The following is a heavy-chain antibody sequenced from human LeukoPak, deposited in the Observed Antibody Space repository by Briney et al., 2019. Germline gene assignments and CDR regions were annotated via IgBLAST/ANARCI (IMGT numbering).Heavy chain of an antibody. CDR2: IYTSGST. J-gene: IGHJ5*02. CDR1: GGSFSSYY. V-gene: IGHV4-59*10. D-gene: IGHD6-13*01. CDR3: ARGARVAGYSSSWYPNWFDP. Sequence: PSETLSLICAVYGGSFSSYYWSWIRQPAGKGLEWIGRIYTSGSTNYNPSLKSRVTMSVDTSKNQFSLKLSSVTAADTAVYYCARGARVAGYSSSWYPNWFDPWGQGTLVTVSS.